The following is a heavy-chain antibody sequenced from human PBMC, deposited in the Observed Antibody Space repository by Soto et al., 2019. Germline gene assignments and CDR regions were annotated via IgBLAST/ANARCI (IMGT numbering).Heavy chain of an antibody. CDR2: IKPDGSDK. CDR1: GFTFTSYW. CDR3: ARPNAAGWSICYIDV. Sequence: GGSLRLSCAASGFTFTSYWMYWVRQAPGKGLEWVANIKPDGSDKYYVDSVKGRFTISRDNAKNSLYLQMNSLRAEDTAVYYCARPNAAGWSICYIDVWGKGTTVTVSS. V-gene: IGHV3-7*01. D-gene: IGHD6-19*01. J-gene: IGHJ6*03.